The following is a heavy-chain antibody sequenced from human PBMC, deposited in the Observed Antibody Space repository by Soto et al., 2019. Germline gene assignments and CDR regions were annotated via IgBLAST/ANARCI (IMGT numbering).Heavy chain of an antibody. CDR2: INPNSGGT. CDR1: GYTFTGYY. J-gene: IGHJ6*02. CDR3: AREGGASVVVTAMRLYYYYYGMDV. V-gene: IGHV1-2*02. D-gene: IGHD2-21*02. Sequence: ASVKVSCKASGYTFTGYYMHWVRQAPGQGLEWMGWINPNSGGTNYAQKFQGRVTMTRDTSISTAYMELSRLRSDDTAVYYCAREGGASVVVTAMRLYYYYYGMDVWGQGTTVTVSS.